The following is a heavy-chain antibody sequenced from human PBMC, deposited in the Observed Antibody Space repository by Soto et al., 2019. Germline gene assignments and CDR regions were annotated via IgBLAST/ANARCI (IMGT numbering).Heavy chain of an antibody. Sequence: GESLKISCKGSGYSFTSYWISWVRQMPGKGLEWMGRIDPSDSYTNYSPSFQGHVTISADKSISTAYLQWSSLKASDTAMYYCARHLIVVVTAIRGHDAFDIWGQGTMVTVSS. CDR2: IDPSDSYT. D-gene: IGHD2-21*02. J-gene: IGHJ3*02. CDR1: GYSFTSYW. CDR3: ARHLIVVVTAIRGHDAFDI. V-gene: IGHV5-10-1*01.